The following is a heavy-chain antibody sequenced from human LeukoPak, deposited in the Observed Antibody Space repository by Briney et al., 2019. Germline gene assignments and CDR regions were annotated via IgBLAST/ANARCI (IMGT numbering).Heavy chain of an antibody. CDR1: GGSISSSSYY. D-gene: IGHD1-1*01. V-gene: IGHV4-39*07. Sequence: SETLSLTCTVSGGSISSSSYYWGWIRQPPGKGLEWIGSIYYSGSTYYNPSLKSRVTISVDRSKNQFSLKLSSVTAADTAVYYCARATGGTFGYWGQGTLVTVSS. CDR2: IYYSGST. J-gene: IGHJ4*02. CDR3: ARATGGTFGY.